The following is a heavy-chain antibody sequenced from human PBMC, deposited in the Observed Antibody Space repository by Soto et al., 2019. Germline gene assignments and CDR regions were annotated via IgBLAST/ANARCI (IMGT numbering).Heavy chain of an antibody. CDR1: GGSISSGGYS. J-gene: IGHJ4*02. V-gene: IGHV4-30-2*01. CDR2: VYHSGNP. Sequence: KPSETLSLTCGVSGGSISSGGYSWSWIRQPPGKGLEWIGYVYHSGNPYYNPSLKGRVTISLDRSKNQFSLELGSVTAADTAVYYCARLALVTRIFDYWGQGTLVTVSS. CDR3: ARLALVTRIFDY. D-gene: IGHD2-21*02.